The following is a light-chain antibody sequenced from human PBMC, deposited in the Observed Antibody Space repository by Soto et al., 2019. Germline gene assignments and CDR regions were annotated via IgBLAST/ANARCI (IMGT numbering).Light chain of an antibody. Sequence: DVVMTQSPLSLPVTPGEPASISCRSSQSLLHTNGYNYLDWYLQKPGQSPQLLIYLGSNRASGVPDRFSSSGSGTDFTLKISRVQAEDVGVYYCMQALHTPPVTFGGGTKLEIK. V-gene: IGKV2-28*01. CDR2: LGS. CDR3: MQALHTPPVT. CDR1: QSLLHTNGYNY. J-gene: IGKJ4*01.